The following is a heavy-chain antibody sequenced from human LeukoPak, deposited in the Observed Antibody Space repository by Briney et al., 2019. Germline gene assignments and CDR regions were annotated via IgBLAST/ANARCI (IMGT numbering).Heavy chain of an antibody. D-gene: IGHD1-26*01. CDR2: ISPNGVIT. J-gene: IGHJ4*02. V-gene: IGHV3-23*01. CDR1: GFTFSSHG. CDR3: AKDSWWELLDPRDFDY. Sequence: PGGTLRLSCAASGFTFSSHGMNWVRQAPGKGLEWVSGISPNGVITYYADSVKGRFTISRDNSKGTVSLQMNSLRPEDTAVYYCAKDSWWELLDPRDFDYWGQGTLVTVSS.